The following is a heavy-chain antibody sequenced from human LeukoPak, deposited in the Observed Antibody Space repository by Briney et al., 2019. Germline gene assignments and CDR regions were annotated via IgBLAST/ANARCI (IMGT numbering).Heavy chain of an antibody. V-gene: IGHV1-2*02. Sequence: GASVKVSCKASGYTFTGYYMHWVRQAPGQGLEWMGWINPNSGGTNYAQKFQGRVTMTRDTSISTAYMELSRLRPDDTAVYYCATYSSSWYSPYYYYYGMDVWGQGTTVTVSS. J-gene: IGHJ6*02. D-gene: IGHD6-13*01. CDR1: GYTFTGYY. CDR3: ATYSSSWYSPYYYYYGMDV. CDR2: INPNSGGT.